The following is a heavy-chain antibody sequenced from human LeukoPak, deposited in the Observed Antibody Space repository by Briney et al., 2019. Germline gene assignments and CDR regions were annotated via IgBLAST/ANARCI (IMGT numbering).Heavy chain of an antibody. CDR3: AKDHCSRTNCYAGPDY. Sequence: GGSLRLSCAGSEFTFSSYAMNWVRQAPGKGLEWVSGLIRGGGTTHYADSVKGRFTISSDYSSNTLYLQMNSLRPEDTALYYCAKDHCSRTNCYAGPDYWGQGTLVTVSS. CDR2: LIRGGGTT. CDR1: EFTFSSYA. J-gene: IGHJ4*02. V-gene: IGHV3-23*01. D-gene: IGHD2-2*01.